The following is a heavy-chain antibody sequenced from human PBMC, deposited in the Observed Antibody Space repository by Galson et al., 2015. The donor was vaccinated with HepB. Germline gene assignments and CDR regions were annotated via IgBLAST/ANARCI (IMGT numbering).Heavy chain of an antibody. J-gene: IGHJ6*02. CDR2: INADNGNT. D-gene: IGHD3-9*01. V-gene: IGHV1-3*01. Sequence: RVSCKASGYTFTSYGMHWVRQAPGKRLEWVGCINADNGNTKYAQKVKGRVTITRDTSANTAYMQLSSLGAEDTAVYYCAGGAYYDNLTGCYHVAFDDWGQGTTVTVSS. CDR1: GYTFTSYG. CDR3: AGGAYYDNLTGCYHVAFDD.